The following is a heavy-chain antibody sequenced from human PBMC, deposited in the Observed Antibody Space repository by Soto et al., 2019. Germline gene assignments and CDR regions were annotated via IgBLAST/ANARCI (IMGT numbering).Heavy chain of an antibody. D-gene: IGHD6-19*01. CDR2: IGTAGDT. J-gene: IGHJ3*02. V-gene: IGHV3-13*04. Sequence: SLRLSCAASGFTFSSYDMHWVRQATGKGLEWVSAIGTAGDTYYPGSVKGRFTISRENAKNSLYLQMNSLRAGDTAVYYCARGWAVAGTLGAFDIWGQGTMVTV. CDR3: ARGWAVAGTLGAFDI. CDR1: GFTFSSYD.